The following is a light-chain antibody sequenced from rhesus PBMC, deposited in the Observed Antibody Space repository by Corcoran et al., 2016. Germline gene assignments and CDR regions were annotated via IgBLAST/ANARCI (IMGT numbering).Light chain of an antibody. CDR1: QGISSW. CDR2: KAS. V-gene: IGKV1-22*01. J-gene: IGKJ1*01. CDR3: LQYSSSPRT. Sequence: DIQMTQSPSSLSASVGDKVTITCRASQGISSWLAWYQQKPGKAPKLLINKASRLQSGVPSRVSGSGTGTDFTLPISSLQPEDFATYYFLQYSSSPRTFGQGTKVEIK.